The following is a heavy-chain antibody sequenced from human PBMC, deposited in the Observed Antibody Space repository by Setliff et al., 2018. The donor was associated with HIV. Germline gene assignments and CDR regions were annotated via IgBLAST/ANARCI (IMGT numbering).Heavy chain of an antibody. CDR3: AREKGFGGATGWFDP. V-gene: IGHV4-4*07. Sequence: SETLSLTCTVSGDSFSTYYWTWIRQPAGKGLDWIGRIYTTGRTSYNPSLKNRVTMSIDSSRNQFSLKINSVTAADTAIYFCAREKGFGGATGWFDPWGRGTLVTVSS. CDR2: IYTTGRT. D-gene: IGHD2-15*01. J-gene: IGHJ5*02. CDR1: GDSFSTYY.